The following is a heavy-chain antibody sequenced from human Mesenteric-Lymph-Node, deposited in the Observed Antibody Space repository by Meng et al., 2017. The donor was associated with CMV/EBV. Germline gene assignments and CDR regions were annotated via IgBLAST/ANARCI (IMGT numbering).Heavy chain of an antibody. J-gene: IGHJ2*01. CDR1: GFTFSSYA. D-gene: IGHD2/OR15-2a*01. V-gene: IGHV3-23*01. CDR3: ARDTSRNWYFDL. CDR2: ISGSGGST. Sequence: GESLKISCAASGFTFSSYAMSWVRQAPGKGLEWVSAISGSGGSTYYADSVKGRFTISRDNSKNTLYLQMNSLRAEDTAVYYCARDTSRNWYFDLWGRGTLVTVSS.